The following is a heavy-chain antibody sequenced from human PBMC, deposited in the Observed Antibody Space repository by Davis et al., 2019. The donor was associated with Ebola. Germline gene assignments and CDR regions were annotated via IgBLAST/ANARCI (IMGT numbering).Heavy chain of an antibody. Sequence: GESLKISCAASGFTFSSYDMHWVRQATGKGLEWVSAIGTAGDTYYPGSVKGRFTISRENAKNSLYLQMNSLRAGDTAVYYCARGPLTGDLFDYWGQGTLVTVSS. CDR2: IGTAGDT. J-gene: IGHJ4*02. CDR3: ARGPLTGDLFDY. CDR1: GFTFSSYD. V-gene: IGHV3-13*01. D-gene: IGHD7-27*01.